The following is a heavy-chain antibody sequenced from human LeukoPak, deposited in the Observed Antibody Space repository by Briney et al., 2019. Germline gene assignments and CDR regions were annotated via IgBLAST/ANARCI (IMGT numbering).Heavy chain of an antibody. CDR3: ARDLERTFDY. CDR2: ISYDGSNK. V-gene: IGHV3-30-3*01. CDR1: GFTFSSYA. J-gene: IGHJ4*02. Sequence: RSLRLSCAASGFTFSSYAMHWVRQAPGKGLEWVAVISYDGSNKYYADSVKGRFTISRDNSKNTLYLQMNSLRAEDTAVYYCARDLERTFDYWGQGTLVTVSS.